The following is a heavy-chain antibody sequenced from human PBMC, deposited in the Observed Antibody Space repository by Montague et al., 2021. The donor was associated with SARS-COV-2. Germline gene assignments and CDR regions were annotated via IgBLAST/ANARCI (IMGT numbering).Heavy chain of an antibody. CDR1: GGSFSGYD. CDR3: AGEDRWNWFDP. D-gene: IGHD5-24*01. Sequence: SETLSLTCAVYGGSFSGYDWTWIRQSPGKGLEWIGEINQSGSTKYKTSLKSRVTISVDTSKNQFSLRLPSVTAADTAVYFCAGEDRWNWFDPWGQGVLVTVSS. V-gene: IGHV4-34*01. CDR2: INQSGST. J-gene: IGHJ5*02.